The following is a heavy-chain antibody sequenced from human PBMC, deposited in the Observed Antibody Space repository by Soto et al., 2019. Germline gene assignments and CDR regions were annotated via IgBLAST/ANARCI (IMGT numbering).Heavy chain of an antibody. CDR3: ARNHFQGYDFWSGYSRDDAFDI. CDR1: GFTFSSYS. CDR2: ISSSSSYI. V-gene: IGHV3-21*01. J-gene: IGHJ3*02. D-gene: IGHD3-3*01. Sequence: PGGSLRLSCAASGFTFSSYSMNWVRQAPGKGPEWVSSISSSSSYIYYADSVKGRFTISRDNAKNSLYLQMNSLRAEDTAVYYCARNHFQGYDFWSGYSRDDAFDIWGQGTMVTVSS.